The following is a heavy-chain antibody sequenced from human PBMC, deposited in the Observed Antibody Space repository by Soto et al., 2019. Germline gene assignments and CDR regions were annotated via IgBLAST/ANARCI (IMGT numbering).Heavy chain of an antibody. J-gene: IGHJ4*02. V-gene: IGHV1-18*01. CDR3: ARGRGNEYSGYDSSDY. CDR1: GYTFTSYG. CDR2: ISAYNGNT. D-gene: IGHD5-12*01. Sequence: GASVKVSCKVSGYTFTSYGISWVRQAPGQGLEWMGWISAYNGNTNYAHRLQGRVTLTTDTSTSTAYMELRSLRSDDTAVYFCARGRGNEYSGYDSSDYWGQGTLVTVSS.